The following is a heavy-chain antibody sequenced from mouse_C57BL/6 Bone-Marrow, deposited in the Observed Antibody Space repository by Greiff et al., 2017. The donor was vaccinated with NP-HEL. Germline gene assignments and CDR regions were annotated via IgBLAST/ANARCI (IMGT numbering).Heavy chain of an antibody. CDR3: ARGDGDY. D-gene: IGHD3-3*01. J-gene: IGHJ2*01. Sequence: QVQLQQPGAEPVRPGTSVKLSCKASGYPFTSYWMPWVKQRPGQGLEWIGVIDPSDSYTNYHQTFTGKATLTVDTSSSTAYMQLSSLTAEDSAVYYCARGDGDYWGQGTTLTVSA. V-gene: IGHV1-59*01. CDR1: GYPFTSYW. CDR2: IDPSDSYT.